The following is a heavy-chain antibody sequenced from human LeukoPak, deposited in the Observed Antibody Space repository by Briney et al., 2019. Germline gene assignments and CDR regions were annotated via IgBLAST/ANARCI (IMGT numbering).Heavy chain of an antibody. CDR1: GYTLTELT. CDR2: FDPEDGET. J-gene: IGHJ4*02. Sequence: ASVKVSRKVSGYTLTELTMHWVRQAPAKGLEWMGGFDPEDGETIYPQKFQGRVTMTEDTSTDTAYMELSRLRSEDTAVYYCATGIPKLRYFDWLILDYWGQGTLVTVSS. V-gene: IGHV1-24*01. CDR3: ATGIPKLRYFDWLILDY. D-gene: IGHD3-9*01.